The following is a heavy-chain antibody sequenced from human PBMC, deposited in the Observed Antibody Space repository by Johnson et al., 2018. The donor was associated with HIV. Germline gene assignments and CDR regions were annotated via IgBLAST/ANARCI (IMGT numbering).Heavy chain of an antibody. CDR3: ARDLRLGAIDAFDI. Sequence: VQLVESGGGLVQPGGSLRLSCAASGFSFSTYWVSWVRQAPGKGLEWVANIKQDGSEKHYVDSVKGRFTISRDNAKNSLYLQMNSLRAEETAVYFCARDLRLGAIDAFDIWGQGTMVTVSS. J-gene: IGHJ3*02. V-gene: IGHV3-7*05. D-gene: IGHD1-26*01. CDR2: IKQDGSEK. CDR1: GFSFSTYW.